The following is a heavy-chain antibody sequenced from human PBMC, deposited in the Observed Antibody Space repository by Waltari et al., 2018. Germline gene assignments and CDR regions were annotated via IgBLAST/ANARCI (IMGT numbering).Heavy chain of an antibody. Sequence: EVQLVESGGGLIQPGGSLRLSCAASGITVSSNYMSWVRQAPGTGREWVSVIYRGGTTYYADSVKCRFTISRDNSKNPLYLQMNSLRAEDPALYYCARDLSGLDVWGQGTTVTVSS. J-gene: IGHJ6*02. V-gene: IGHV3-53*01. CDR3: ARDLSGLDV. D-gene: IGHD3-10*01. CDR1: GITVSSNY. CDR2: IYRGGTT.